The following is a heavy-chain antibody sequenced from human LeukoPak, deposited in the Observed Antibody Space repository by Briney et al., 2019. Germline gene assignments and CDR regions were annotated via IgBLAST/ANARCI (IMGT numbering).Heavy chain of an antibody. CDR2: TRNKANSYTT. D-gene: IGHD2-15*01. Sequence: PGGSLRLSCAASGFTFSDHYMDWVRQAPGKGLEWVGRTRNKANSYTTEYAASVKGRFTISRDDSKNSLYLQMNSLRAEDTAVYYCAKDLLRWAFDYWGQGTLVTVSS. CDR1: GFTFSDHY. CDR3: AKDLLRWAFDY. V-gene: IGHV3-72*01. J-gene: IGHJ4*02.